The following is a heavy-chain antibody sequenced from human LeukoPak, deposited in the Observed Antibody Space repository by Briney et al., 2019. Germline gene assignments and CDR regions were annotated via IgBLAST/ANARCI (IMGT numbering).Heavy chain of an antibody. D-gene: IGHD3-22*01. V-gene: IGHV4-59*01. J-gene: IGHJ4*02. Sequence: PSETLSLTCTVSGGSISSYYWSWIRQPPGKGLEWIGYIYYSGSTNYNPSLKSRVTISVDTSKNQFSLKLSSVTAADSAVYYCALERGSSGLIRYYFDYWGQGTLVTVSS. CDR2: IYYSGST. CDR3: ALERGSSGLIRYYFDY. CDR1: GGSISSYY.